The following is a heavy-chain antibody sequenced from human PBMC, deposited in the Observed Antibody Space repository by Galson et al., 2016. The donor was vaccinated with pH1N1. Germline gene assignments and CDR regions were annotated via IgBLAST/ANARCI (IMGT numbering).Heavy chain of an antibody. D-gene: IGHD3-10*01. J-gene: IGHJ4*02. CDR2: TYYRARWYN. Sequence: CAISGDSVSSHTSAWTWLRQSPSRGLEWLGRTYYRARWYNNYGVSVAGRISITPDTAKNQFSLQLKSVNPEDMAVYFCARWDHSASYIDVWGQGTLVTVSS. CDR1: GDSVSSHTSA. CDR3: ARWDHSASYIDV. V-gene: IGHV6-1*01.